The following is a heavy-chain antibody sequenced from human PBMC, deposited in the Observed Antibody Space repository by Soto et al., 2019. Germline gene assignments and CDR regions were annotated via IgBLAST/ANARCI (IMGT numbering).Heavy chain of an antibody. J-gene: IGHJ6*03. CDR3: AREEYGRRPYYYYYMDI. CDR2: MNPNSGNT. CDR1: GYTFTSYD. V-gene: IGHV1-8*01. Sequence: ASVKVSCKASGYTFTSYDINWVRQATGQGLEWMGWMNPNSGNTGYAQKFQGRVTMTRNTSISTAYMELSSLRSEDTAVYYCAREEYGRRPYYYYYMDIWGKGTKLT. D-gene: IGHD4-17*01.